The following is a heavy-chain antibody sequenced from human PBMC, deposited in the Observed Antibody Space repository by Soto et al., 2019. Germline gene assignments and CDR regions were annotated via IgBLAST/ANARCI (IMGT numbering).Heavy chain of an antibody. J-gene: IGHJ4*02. V-gene: IGHV1-69*01. Sequence: QVQLVQSGAEVKKPGSSVKVSCKASGGTFSSYAISWVRQAPGQGLEWMGGIIPIFGTANYSQKFQGRVTITADESTSTAYMELSSLRSEDTAVYYCARESRGGSGWLNNPFDYWGQGTLVTVSS. CDR1: GGTFSSYA. CDR3: ARESRGGSGWLNNPFDY. CDR2: IIPIFGTA. D-gene: IGHD6-19*01.